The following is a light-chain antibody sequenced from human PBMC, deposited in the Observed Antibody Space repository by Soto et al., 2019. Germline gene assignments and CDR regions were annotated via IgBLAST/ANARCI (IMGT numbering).Light chain of an antibody. V-gene: IGLV4-69*01. CDR3: QTWDTGIGV. CDR1: SGHRSYA. Sequence: QPVLTQSPSASASLGASVKLTCTLSSGHRSYAIAWHQQQPEKGPRYLMKLNSDGSHSKGDGIPDRFSGSSSGAERYLTISSLQSEDEADYYCQTWDTGIGVFGGGTKLTVL. CDR2: LNSDGSH. J-gene: IGLJ3*02.